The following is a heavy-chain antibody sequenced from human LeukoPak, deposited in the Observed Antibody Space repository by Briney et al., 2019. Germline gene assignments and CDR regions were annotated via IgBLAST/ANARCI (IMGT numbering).Heavy chain of an antibody. V-gene: IGHV3-21*01. Sequence: PGGSLRLSCAASGFTFSSYSMNWVRQAPGKGLEWVSSISSSSSYIYYAASLKGRFTISRDNAKNSLYLQMNSLRAEDTAVYYCARGHYGSDLFDYWGQGTLVTVSS. J-gene: IGHJ4*02. D-gene: IGHD3-10*01. CDR2: ISSSSSYI. CDR3: ARGHYGSDLFDY. CDR1: GFTFSSYS.